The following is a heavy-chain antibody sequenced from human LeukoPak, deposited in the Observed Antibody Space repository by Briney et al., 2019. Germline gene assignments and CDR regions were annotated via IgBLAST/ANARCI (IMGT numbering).Heavy chain of an antibody. CDR3: ADGAGWLIDY. Sequence: GGSMRPFCAASGLTFCSFWVNWVRPGPGEGMGWVTIIKKDGSEEHYVDSVKGRFTISRDNAKNSVYLQMNSLRAEDTAMYYCADGAGWLIDYWGQGVLVTVSS. D-gene: IGHD6-19*01. V-gene: IGHV3-7*03. CDR1: GLTFCSFW. J-gene: IGHJ4*02. CDR2: IKKDGSEE.